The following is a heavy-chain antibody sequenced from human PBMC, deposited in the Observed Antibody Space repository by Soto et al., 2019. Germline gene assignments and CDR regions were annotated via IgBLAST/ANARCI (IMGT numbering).Heavy chain of an antibody. D-gene: IGHD6-19*01. J-gene: IGHJ4*02. Sequence: VQLVESGGGVVQPGRSLRLSFAASGFTFSDYAMHWVRQAPGKGLEWVAVVSHDGRNTHYADSVKGRFTISRDSSKHTVSLEITSLRAEDTAVYYCAKGGRQWLVTSDFNYWRQGALVTVSS. CDR3: AKGGRQWLVTSDFNY. CDR1: GFTFSDYA. CDR2: VSHDGRNT. V-gene: IGHV3-30*18.